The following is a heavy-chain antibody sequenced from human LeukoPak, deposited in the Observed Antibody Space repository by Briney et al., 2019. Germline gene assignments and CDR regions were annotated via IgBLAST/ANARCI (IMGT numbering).Heavy chain of an antibody. D-gene: IGHD3-22*01. CDR2: IYYSGRT. J-gene: IGHJ1*01. Sequence: SETLSLTCTVSGGSISSSSYYWGWIRQPPGKGLEWIGEIYYSGRTYQNPSLRSRVSMSVDTSKNHFSLELHSVTATDTAVYYCARRRYYDSTGYFDWGRGSLATVPS. CDR3: ARRRYYDSTGYFD. CDR1: GGSISSSSYY. V-gene: IGHV4-39*01.